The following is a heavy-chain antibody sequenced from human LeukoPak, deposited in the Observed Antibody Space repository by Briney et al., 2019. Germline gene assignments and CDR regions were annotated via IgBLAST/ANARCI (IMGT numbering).Heavy chain of an antibody. CDR2: IYTSGST. CDR3: AREVYGSGSYYSDY. V-gene: IGHV4-4*07. J-gene: IGHJ4*02. Sequence: PSETLSLTCAVYGGSFSGYYWSWIRQPAGKGLEWIGRIYTSGSTNYNPSLKSRVTMSVDTSKNQFSLKLSSVTAADTAVYYCAREVYGSGSYYSDYWGQGTLVTVSS. CDR1: GGSFSGYY. D-gene: IGHD3-10*01.